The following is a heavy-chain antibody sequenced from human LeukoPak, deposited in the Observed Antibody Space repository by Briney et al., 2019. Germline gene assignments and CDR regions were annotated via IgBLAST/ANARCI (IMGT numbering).Heavy chain of an antibody. Sequence: PGGSLRLSCAASGFTFSSYWMSWVRQAPGKRLEWVANIKQDGSEKYYVDSVKGRFTISRDNAKNSLYLQMNSLRAEDTAVYYCARDGSRGYSYGVDWGQGTLVTVSS. J-gene: IGHJ4*02. V-gene: IGHV3-7*01. D-gene: IGHD5-18*01. CDR3: ARDGSRGYSYGVD. CDR2: IKQDGSEK. CDR1: GFTFSSYW.